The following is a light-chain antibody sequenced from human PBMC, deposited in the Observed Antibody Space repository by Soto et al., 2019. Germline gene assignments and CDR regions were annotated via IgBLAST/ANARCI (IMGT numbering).Light chain of an antibody. CDR2: DTS. CDR1: QSVSSY. J-gene: IGKJ4*01. Sequence: EIVLTQSPGTLSLSVGERVTLSCRASQSVSSYLAWYQQTPGQAPRLLIYDTSNRATGTPDRFSGSGSGTDFTLTISRLEPEDFPVYYCQQYGSSPLTFGGWTTMEIK. V-gene: IGKV3-20*01. CDR3: QQYGSSPLT.